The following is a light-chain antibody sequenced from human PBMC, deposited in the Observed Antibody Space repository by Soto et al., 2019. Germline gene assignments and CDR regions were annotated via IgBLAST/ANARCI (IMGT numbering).Light chain of an antibody. CDR1: QSVSSSH. CDR3: QQYGSSRT. J-gene: IGKJ4*01. CDR2: GAS. V-gene: IGKV3-20*01. Sequence: EIVLTQSPGTLSLSPGERATLSSRASQSVSSSHLAWYQQKPGLAPRLLIYGASIRATGIPDRFSGSGSGTDFTLTITRLEPEDFAVYYCQQYGSSRTFGGGTKVEIK.